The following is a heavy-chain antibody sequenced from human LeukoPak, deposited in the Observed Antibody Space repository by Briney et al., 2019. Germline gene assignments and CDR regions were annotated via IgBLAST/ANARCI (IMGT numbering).Heavy chain of an antibody. V-gene: IGHV4-39*01. D-gene: IGHD5-18*01. CDR1: GGSISSNSYY. CDR3: ARAWTGYSYGDY. J-gene: IGHJ4*02. CDR2: IYYSGST. Sequence: PSETLFLTCAVSGGSISSNSYYWGWIRQPPGKGLEWIGSIYYSGSTYYNPSLKSRVTISVNTSKNQFSLKLSSVTAADTAVYYCARAWTGYSYGDYWGQGTLVTVSS.